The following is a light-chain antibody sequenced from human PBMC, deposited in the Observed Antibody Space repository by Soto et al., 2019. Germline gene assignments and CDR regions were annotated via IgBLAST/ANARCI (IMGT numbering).Light chain of an antibody. J-gene: IGKJ1*01. CDR1: QSVSRNY. CDR2: DTS. CDR3: QQRTNWPWT. Sequence: EIVLTQSPGTLSLSPGGRATLSCRASQSVSRNYVAWYQQKPGQAPRLLIYDTSSRATGIPTRLSGSGSGTDFTLTISGLEPEDSAIYYCQQRTNWPWTFGQGTKVDIK. V-gene: IGKV3D-20*02.